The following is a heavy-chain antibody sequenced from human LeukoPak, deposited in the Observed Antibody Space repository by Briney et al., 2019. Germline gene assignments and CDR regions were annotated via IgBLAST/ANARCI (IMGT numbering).Heavy chain of an antibody. D-gene: IGHD3-22*01. CDR1: GYTFTSYV. CDR3: ASPAKDSSGYYYRY. Sequence: GASVKVSCKASGYTFTSYVINWVRQAPGQGLEWMGWISAYNGNTNYAQKLQGRVSMTTDKSTSTAYMELRSLRSDDTAVYYCASPAKDSSGYYYRYWGQGTLVTVSS. J-gene: IGHJ4*02. CDR2: ISAYNGNT. V-gene: IGHV1-18*01.